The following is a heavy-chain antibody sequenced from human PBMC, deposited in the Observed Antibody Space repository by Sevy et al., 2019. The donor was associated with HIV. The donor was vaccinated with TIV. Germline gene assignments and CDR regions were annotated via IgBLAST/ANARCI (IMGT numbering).Heavy chain of an antibody. V-gene: IGHV1-18*01. CDR1: GYTFTSYG. Sequence: ASVKVSCKASGYTFTSYGISWVRQAPGQGLEWMGWISAYNGNTNYAQKLHGRVTMTTDTSTSTAYMELRSLRSDDTAVYYCARELYDYIWGSYRYLDYWGQGTLVTVSS. J-gene: IGHJ4*02. CDR3: ARELYDYIWGSYRYLDY. CDR2: ISAYNGNT. D-gene: IGHD3-16*02.